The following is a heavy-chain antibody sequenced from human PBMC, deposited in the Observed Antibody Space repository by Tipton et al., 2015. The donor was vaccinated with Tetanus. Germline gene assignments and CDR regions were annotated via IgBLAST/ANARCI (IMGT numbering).Heavy chain of an antibody. V-gene: IGHV3-7*01. CDR1: GFTFSSYW. D-gene: IGHD2-2*01. CDR2: IKQDGSEK. Sequence: SLRLSCAASGFTFSSYWMSWVRQAPGKGLEWVANIKQDGSEKNYVDSVKGRFTISRDNAKNSLYLQMNSLRAEDTAVYYCAKGPAVRVVVPAATYYFDYWGQGTLVTVSS. J-gene: IGHJ4*02. CDR3: AKGPAVRVVVPAATYYFDY.